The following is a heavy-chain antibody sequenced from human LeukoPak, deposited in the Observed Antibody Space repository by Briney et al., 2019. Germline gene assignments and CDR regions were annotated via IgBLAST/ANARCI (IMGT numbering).Heavy chain of an antibody. CDR2: IKSKTDGGTT. CDR3: TKYYYDSSGYPNFDY. D-gene: IGHD3-22*01. Sequence: NSGGSLRLSCAASGFTFSNAWMSWVRQAPGKGLKWVGRIKSKTDGGTTDYAAPVKGRFTISRDDSKNTLYLQMNSLKTEDTAVYYCTKYYYDSSGYPNFDYWGQGTLVTVSS. V-gene: IGHV3-15*01. CDR1: GFTFSNAW. J-gene: IGHJ4*02.